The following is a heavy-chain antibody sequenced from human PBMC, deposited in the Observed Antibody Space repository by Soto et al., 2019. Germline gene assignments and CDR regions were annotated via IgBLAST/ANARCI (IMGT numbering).Heavy chain of an antibody. Sequence: SETLSLTCTVSGGSISSYYWSWIRQPPGKGLEWIGYIYYSGSTNYNPSLKSRVTISVDTSKHQFSLKLSSVTAADTAVYYCARVGITIFGVVVFDYWGQGTLVTVSS. J-gene: IGHJ4*02. D-gene: IGHD3-3*01. V-gene: IGHV4-59*01. CDR3: ARVGITIFGVVVFDY. CDR2: IYYSGST. CDR1: GGSISSYY.